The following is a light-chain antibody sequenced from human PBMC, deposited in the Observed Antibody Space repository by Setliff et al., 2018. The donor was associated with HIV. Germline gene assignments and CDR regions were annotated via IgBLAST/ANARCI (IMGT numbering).Light chain of an antibody. CDR3: SSYTRSSSYV. J-gene: IGLJ1*01. CDR2: EVN. CDR1: SSDIGGYDY. Sequence: QSVLTQPASVSGSPGQSITISCTGTSSDIGGYDYVTWYQQHPGKAPKLMIYEVNNRPSGVSNRFSGSKSGFTASLTISGLQAEDEADYYCSSYTRSSSYVFGTGTKVPS. V-gene: IGLV2-14*01.